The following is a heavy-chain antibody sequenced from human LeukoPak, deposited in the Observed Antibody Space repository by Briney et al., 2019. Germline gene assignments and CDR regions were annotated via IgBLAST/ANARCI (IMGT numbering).Heavy chain of an antibody. V-gene: IGHV3-23*01. Sequence: PGGSLRLSCAASGFTFSSYAMSWVRQAPGKGLEWVSAISGSGGSTYYADSVKGRFTISRDNSKNTLYLQMNSLRAEDTAVYYCANRNYDHYGMDVWGQGTTVTVSS. J-gene: IGHJ6*02. CDR2: ISGSGGST. CDR3: ANRNYDHYGMDV. CDR1: GFTFSSYA.